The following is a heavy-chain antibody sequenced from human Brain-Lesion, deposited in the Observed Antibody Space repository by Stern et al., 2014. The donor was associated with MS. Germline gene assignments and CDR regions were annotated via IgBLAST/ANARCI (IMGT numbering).Heavy chain of an antibody. V-gene: IGHV3-72*01. J-gene: IGHJ4*02. CDR2: SRNKPNSYTT. CDR3: ARGFHSFDS. CDR1: GFTFSDHS. Sequence: VQLVESGGGLVRPGGSLRLSCAVSGFTFSDHSMDWVRQAPGTGLEWVGRSRNKPNSYTTEYAASVKGRFTVSRDDSKNLLYLQMNSLKTDDTAVYYCARGFHSFDSWGQGTLVTVSS.